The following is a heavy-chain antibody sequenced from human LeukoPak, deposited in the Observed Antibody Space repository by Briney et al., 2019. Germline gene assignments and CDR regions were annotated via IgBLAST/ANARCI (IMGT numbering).Heavy chain of an antibody. CDR1: GFTFSTYW. Sequence: GGSLRLSCAASGFTFSTYWMNWVRQAPGKGLEWVANIKQDGSEKYYVDSVKGRFTLSRDSAKTSLYLQMNSLRAEDTAVYYCARAEWSNWYFDLWGRGTLVTVSS. D-gene: IGHD3-3*01. V-gene: IGHV3-7*03. J-gene: IGHJ2*01. CDR2: IKQDGSEK. CDR3: ARAEWSNWYFDL.